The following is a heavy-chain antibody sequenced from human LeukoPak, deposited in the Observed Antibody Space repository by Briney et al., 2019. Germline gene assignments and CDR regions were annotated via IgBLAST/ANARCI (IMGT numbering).Heavy chain of an antibody. V-gene: IGHV3-66*01. CDR2: IYSGGST. CDR3: AKDGLVWFGELN. D-gene: IGHD3-10*01. J-gene: IGHJ4*02. Sequence: AGGSLRLSCAVSGFTVSSNYMSWVRQAPGKGLEWVSVIYSGGSTYYADSVKGRFTISRDNSKNTLYLQMNSLRAEDTAVYYCAKDGLVWFGELNWGQGTLVTVSS. CDR1: GFTVSSNY.